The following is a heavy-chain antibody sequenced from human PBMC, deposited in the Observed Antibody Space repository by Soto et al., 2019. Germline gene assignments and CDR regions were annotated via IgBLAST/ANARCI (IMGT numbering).Heavy chain of an antibody. D-gene: IGHD2-2*01. CDR3: AKSSISSCPLFVY. CDR2: ICGSDGST. V-gene: IGHV3-23*01. Sequence: GKGLEWVASICGSDGSTYHADSVKGRLTISRDNSKNMLYLHMNSLRADDTAVYYCAKSSISSCPLFVYCGQGSL. J-gene: IGHJ4*02.